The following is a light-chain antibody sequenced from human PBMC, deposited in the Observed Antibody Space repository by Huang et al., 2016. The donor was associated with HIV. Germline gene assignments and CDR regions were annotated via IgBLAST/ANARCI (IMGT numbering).Light chain of an antibody. V-gene: IGKV1-5*01. Sequence: DIQMTQSPSTLSVSVGDRVTITCRASQSISSWLAWYQQKPGKAPKLLIYDASSLERGVPSRFSGSGSGTEFTLTISSLQPDNFATYYCQQYNSYPWTFGQGTKVEIK. CDR3: QQYNSYPWT. CDR1: QSISSW. J-gene: IGKJ1*01. CDR2: DAS.